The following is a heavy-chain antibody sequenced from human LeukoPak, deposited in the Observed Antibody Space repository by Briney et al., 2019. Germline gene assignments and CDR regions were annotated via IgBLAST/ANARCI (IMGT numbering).Heavy chain of an antibody. CDR1: GFTFSSYG. Sequence: PGGSLRLSCAASGFTFSSYGMHWVRQAPGKGLEGVAFIRYDGSNKYYADSVKGRFTISRDNSKNTLYLQINSLRAEDTAVYYCAKDLFGTYYDFWSGYLIGGAFDYWGQGTLVTVSS. CDR2: IRYDGSNK. J-gene: IGHJ4*02. D-gene: IGHD3-3*01. CDR3: AKDLFGTYYDFWSGYLIGGAFDY. V-gene: IGHV3-30*02.